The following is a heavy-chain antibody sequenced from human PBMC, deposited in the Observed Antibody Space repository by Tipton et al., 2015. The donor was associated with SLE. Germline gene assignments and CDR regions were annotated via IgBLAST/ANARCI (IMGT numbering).Heavy chain of an antibody. CDR1: VFTFSNSW. V-gene: IGHV3-7*01. J-gene: IGHJ4*02. CDR3: TRGIDPGSSRISDY. D-gene: IGHD2-15*01. Sequence: GSLSLSCTVSVFTFSNSWMTWVRQAPGKGLEWVASIKKDGSEKYHVDSVKGRFTISRDNAKKSLSLQMNSLTVEDTALYYCTRGIDPGSSRISDYWGQGTMVSVSS. CDR2: IKKDGSEK.